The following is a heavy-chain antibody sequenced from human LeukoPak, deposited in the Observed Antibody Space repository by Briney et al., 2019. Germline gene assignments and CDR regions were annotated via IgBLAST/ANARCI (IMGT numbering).Heavy chain of an antibody. CDR1: GGTFSSYA. Sequence: ASVKVSCKASGGTFSSYAISWVRQAPGQGLEWMGRIIPILGIANYAQKFQGRVTITADKSTSTAYMELSSLRSEDTAVYYCARDWRDGYNHILDYWGQGTLVTVS. CDR2: IIPILGIA. D-gene: IGHD5-24*01. CDR3: ARDWRDGYNHILDY. J-gene: IGHJ4*02. V-gene: IGHV1-69*04.